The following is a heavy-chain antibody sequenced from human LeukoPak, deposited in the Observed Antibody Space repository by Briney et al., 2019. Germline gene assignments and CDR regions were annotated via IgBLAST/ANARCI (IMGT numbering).Heavy chain of an antibody. CDR1: GYSFTTYW. Sequence: GESLKISCQGSGYSFTTYWIGWVRQVPGKGLEWMGIIYPGDSDTKYSPSFQGQVTISADKSISTAYLQWSSLKASDTAMYYCARGRGYCSGGSCYYFDYWGQGTLVTVSS. J-gene: IGHJ4*02. V-gene: IGHV5-51*01. CDR2: IYPGDSDT. D-gene: IGHD2-15*01. CDR3: ARGRGYCSGGSCYYFDY.